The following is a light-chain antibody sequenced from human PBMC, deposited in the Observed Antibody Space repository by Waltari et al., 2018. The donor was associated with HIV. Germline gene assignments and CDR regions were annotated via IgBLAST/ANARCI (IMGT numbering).Light chain of an antibody. CDR1: NLRTYY. CDR2: GKN. J-gene: IGLJ1*01. CDR3: KTRDRSGNLYV. V-gene: IGLV3-19*01. Sequence: SSEVTQVPAVSVALGQTVKITCQGDNLRTYYASWYQQRPGQAPVLVSYGKNKRPSESPARFSSSASRNTASLTITGAQAEDEADYYCKTRDRSGNLYVFGTGTTVTVL.